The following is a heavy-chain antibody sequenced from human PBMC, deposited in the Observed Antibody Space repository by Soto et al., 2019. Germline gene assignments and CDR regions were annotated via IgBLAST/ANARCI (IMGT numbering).Heavy chain of an antibody. D-gene: IGHD2-15*01. V-gene: IGHV3-30*18. CDR1: GFTFKTFA. CDR3: AKTLEAVGFCSGGSCFSGFDH. CDR2: VSHDGFNK. J-gene: IGHJ4*02. Sequence: QIKLVESGGGVVRPGRSLRLSCAASGFTFKTFAMHWVRQAPGKGLEWVAFVSHDGFNKNYADSVRGRVTISRDNFSNTLYLQMDSLRPEDTAIYYCAKTLEAVGFCSGGSCFSGFDHWGQGTLVAVSS.